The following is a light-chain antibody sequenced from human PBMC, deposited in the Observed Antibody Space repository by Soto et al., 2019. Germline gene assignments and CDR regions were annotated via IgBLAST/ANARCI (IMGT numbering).Light chain of an antibody. CDR1: QSVSSY. CDR3: QQRSNWPPAT. Sequence: EIVLTQSPATLSLSPGERATLSCRARQSVSSYLAWYQQKPGQAPRLLIYDASNRATGIPARFSGSGSGTDFTLTISSLEPEDFAVYYCQQRSNWPPATFGGGTKVEI. V-gene: IGKV3-11*01. J-gene: IGKJ4*01. CDR2: DAS.